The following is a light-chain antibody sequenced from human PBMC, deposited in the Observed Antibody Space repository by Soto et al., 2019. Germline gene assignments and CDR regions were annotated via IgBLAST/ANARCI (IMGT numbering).Light chain of an antibody. CDR3: SSYTSSNTVL. Sequence: QSALTQPASVSGSPGQSITISCTGTSSDVGGYNYVSWYQHHPGKAPKLMIYDVTDRPSGISFRFSGSKSGNTASLTISRLRAEDEADYYCSSYTSSNTVLFGAGTQLTVL. CDR1: SSDVGGYNY. V-gene: IGLV2-14*03. CDR2: DVT. J-gene: IGLJ2*01.